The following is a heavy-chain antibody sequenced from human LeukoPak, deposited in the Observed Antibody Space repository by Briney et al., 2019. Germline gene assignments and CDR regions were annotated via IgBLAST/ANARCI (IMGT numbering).Heavy chain of an antibody. CDR2: INPNSGGT. CDR3: ARVGSGWQIDY. J-gene: IGHJ4*02. CDR1: GYTFTGYY. D-gene: IGHD6-19*01. Sequence: ASVKVSCKASGYTFTGYYMHWVRQAPGQGLEWMGRINPNSGGTNYAQKFQGRVTMTRDTSISTAYMELSRLRSGDTAVYYRARVGSGWQIDYWGQGTLVTVSS. V-gene: IGHV1-2*06.